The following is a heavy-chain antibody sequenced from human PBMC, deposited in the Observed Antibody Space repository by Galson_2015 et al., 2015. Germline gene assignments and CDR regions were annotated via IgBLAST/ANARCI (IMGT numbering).Heavy chain of an antibody. V-gene: IGHV3-30-3*01. CDR2: ISYDGSKK. CDR1: GFTFSTYA. CDR3: ARDGPKGLTSFDY. Sequence: SLRLSCAASGFTFSTYAIQWVRQAPGKGLEWVAVISYDGSKKSSADSVKGRFSVSRDNPTNTVYLQMSSLRVEDTAVYYCARDGPKGLTSFDYWGQGTLVTVSS. J-gene: IGHJ4*02. D-gene: IGHD1-14*01.